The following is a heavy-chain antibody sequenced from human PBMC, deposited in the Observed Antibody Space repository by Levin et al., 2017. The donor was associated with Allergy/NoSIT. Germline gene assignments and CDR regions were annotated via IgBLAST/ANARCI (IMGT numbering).Heavy chain of an antibody. CDR3: TSDPYRSERQAFDY. Sequence: GGSLRLSCAASGLPFSITWMNWVRQAPGKGLEWVGRIKSKNDGGTTDCAIPVSGRFSISRDDSEHMVYLQMNNLETEDTAVYYCTSDPYRSERQAFDYWGQGTLVTVAS. CDR1: GLPFSITW. V-gene: IGHV3-15*01. D-gene: IGHD1-14*01. J-gene: IGHJ4*02. CDR2: IKSKNDGGTT.